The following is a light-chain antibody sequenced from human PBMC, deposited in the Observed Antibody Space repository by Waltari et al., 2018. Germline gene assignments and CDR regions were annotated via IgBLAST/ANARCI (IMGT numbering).Light chain of an antibody. J-gene: IGKJ1*01. Sequence: DIVMTQSPDSLAVSLGERATINCESSQSVLYSSNNKNYLAWYQQKPGQPPKLLIYGASTREAGVPDRFSGSGSGTEFTLTINSLQAEDVGVYYCQQYYNTPRTFGQGTKVEVK. CDR2: GAS. CDR1: QSVLYSSNNKNY. CDR3: QQYYNTPRT. V-gene: IGKV4-1*01.